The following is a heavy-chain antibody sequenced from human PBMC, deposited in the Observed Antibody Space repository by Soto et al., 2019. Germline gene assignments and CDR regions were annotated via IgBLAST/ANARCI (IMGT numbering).Heavy chain of an antibody. CDR1: GFTFSSYA. Sequence: EVQLLESGGGLVQPGGSLRLSCAASGFTFSSYAMSWVRQAPGKGLEWVSAISGSGGSTYYADSVKGRFTISRDNSKNTLYLQMNSLRAEDTTVYYCASTYCSSTSCYTPGVFHYYFDYWGQGTLVTVSS. V-gene: IGHV3-23*01. J-gene: IGHJ4*02. CDR2: ISGSGGST. CDR3: ASTYCSSTSCYTPGVFHYYFDY. D-gene: IGHD2-2*02.